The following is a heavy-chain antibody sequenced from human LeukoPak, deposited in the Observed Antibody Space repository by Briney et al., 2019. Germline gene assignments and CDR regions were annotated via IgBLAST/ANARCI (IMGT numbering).Heavy chain of an antibody. CDR1: GFIVSINY. V-gene: IGHV3-66*01. CDR3: ARTRTYSYDSSGNYYPTHFVY. J-gene: IGHJ4*02. CDR2: IYSGGNT. D-gene: IGHD3-22*01. Sequence: GGSLRLSCAASGFIVSINYMSWVRQAPGKGLEWVSVIYSGGNTYYADSVKGRFTISRDNRKNTLYLQMNSLRAEDTAVYYCARTRTYSYDSSGNYYPTHFVYWGEGTLVTVSS.